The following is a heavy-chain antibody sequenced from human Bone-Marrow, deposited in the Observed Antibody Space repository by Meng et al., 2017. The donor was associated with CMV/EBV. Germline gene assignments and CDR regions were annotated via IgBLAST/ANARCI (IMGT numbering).Heavy chain of an antibody. CDR2: MNPNSGNT. CDR3: ATLGIAVAGLFDY. D-gene: IGHD6-19*01. CDR1: GYTFTSYD. Sequence: ASVKVSCKASGYTFTSYDINLVRQATGQGLEWMGWMNPNSGNTGYAQKFQGRVTMTRNTSISTAYMELSSLRSEDTAVYYCATLGIAVAGLFDYWGQGTLVTVSS. V-gene: IGHV1-8*01. J-gene: IGHJ4*02.